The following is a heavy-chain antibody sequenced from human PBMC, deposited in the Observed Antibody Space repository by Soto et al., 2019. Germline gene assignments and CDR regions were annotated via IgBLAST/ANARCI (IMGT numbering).Heavy chain of an antibody. V-gene: IGHV3-53*05. J-gene: IGHJ6*02. CDR2: IYSGGNT. D-gene: IGHD4-17*01. Sequence: PGGSLRLSCAVSGLTVSSNYMSWVRQAPGEGLEWVSVIYSGGNTFYADSVKGRFTISRDSSKNTLYLQMNSLRPEDTAIYYCTRGPYGTGGDYYYGMDVWGQGTTVTVSS. CDR3: TRGPYGTGGDYYYGMDV. CDR1: GLTVSSNY.